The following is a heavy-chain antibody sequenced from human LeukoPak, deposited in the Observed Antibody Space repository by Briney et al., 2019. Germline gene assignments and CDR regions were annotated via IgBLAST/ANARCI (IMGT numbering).Heavy chain of an antibody. Sequence: GASVKVSCKASGGTFSSYAISWVRQAPGQGLEWMGRIIPIFGTANYAQKFQGRVTITTDESTSTACMELSSLRSEDTAVYYCAINPSTYYDFWSGYPNWFDPWGQGTLVTVSS. CDR3: AINPSTYYDFWSGYPNWFDP. J-gene: IGHJ5*02. CDR1: GGTFSSYA. D-gene: IGHD3-3*01. V-gene: IGHV1-69*05. CDR2: IIPIFGTA.